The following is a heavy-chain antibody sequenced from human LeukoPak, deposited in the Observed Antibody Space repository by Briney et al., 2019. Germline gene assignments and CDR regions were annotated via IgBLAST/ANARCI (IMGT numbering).Heavy chain of an antibody. J-gene: IGHJ4*02. D-gene: IGHD6-19*01. Sequence: SETLSLTCTVSGGSISSSSYSWGWIRQPPGKGLEWIGSIYYSGSTYFNPSLRSRVTISVDTSKNQFSLKLSSVTAADTAVFYCARQLRQWLVPYYFDYWGQGTLVTVSS. CDR3: ARQLRQWLVPYYFDY. V-gene: IGHV4-39*01. CDR2: IYYSGST. CDR1: GGSISSSSYS.